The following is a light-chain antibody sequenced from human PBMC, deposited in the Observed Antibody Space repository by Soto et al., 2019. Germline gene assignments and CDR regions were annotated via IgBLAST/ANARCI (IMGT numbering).Light chain of an antibody. CDR2: GAS. CDR1: QSVSSTY. V-gene: IGKV3-20*01. CDR3: QQYGGSPVP. J-gene: IGKJ2*01. Sequence: EIVLTQSPGTLSLSPGERATLSCRTSQSVSSTYLAWYQQKPGQAPRLLIYGASSRATGIPDRFSGSGSGTDFTLTISRLEPEDFAVYYCQQYGGSPVPYGQGTKLQIK.